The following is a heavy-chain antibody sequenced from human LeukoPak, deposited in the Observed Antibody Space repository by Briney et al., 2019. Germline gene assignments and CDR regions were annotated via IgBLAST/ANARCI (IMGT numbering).Heavy chain of an antibody. CDR2: ISYDGSNK. V-gene: IGHV3-30*04. D-gene: IGHD3-10*01. CDR3: ARPHYGYAFDI. CDR1: GFTFSSYT. Sequence: PGGSLRLSCAASGFTFSSYTQNWVRQAPGKGLEWVAVISYDGSNKYYADSVKGRFTISRDNSKNTLYLQMNSLRAEDTAVYYCARPHYGYAFDIWGQGTMVTVSS. J-gene: IGHJ3*02.